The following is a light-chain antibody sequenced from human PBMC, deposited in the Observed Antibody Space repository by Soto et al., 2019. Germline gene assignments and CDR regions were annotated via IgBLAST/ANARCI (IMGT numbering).Light chain of an antibody. Sequence: RVMTQSPATLSLSPGERATLSCRASQSVSTNVAWYQQKPGQAPRLLIYGASTRATDIPARFSGSGSGTEFTLTISSLQSEDFAVYYCQQYNNWPPWTFGRGTKVEGK. V-gene: IGKV3-15*01. CDR2: GAS. CDR3: QQYNNWPPWT. J-gene: IGKJ1*01. CDR1: QSVSTN.